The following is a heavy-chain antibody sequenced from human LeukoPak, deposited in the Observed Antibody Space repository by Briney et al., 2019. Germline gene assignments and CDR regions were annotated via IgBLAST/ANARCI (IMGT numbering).Heavy chain of an antibody. CDR3: SYYYDSSGYPDFDY. Sequence: PGGSLRLSCAASGFTFSKAWIRWVRQAPGKGLEWVCRIKSKTDGGTTDYAAPVKGRFSISRDDSKNTLYLQMNSLKTEDTAVYYCSYYYDSSGYPDFDYWGQGTLVTVSS. J-gene: IGHJ4*02. CDR2: IKSKTDGGTT. V-gene: IGHV3-15*01. D-gene: IGHD3-22*01. CDR1: GFTFSKAW.